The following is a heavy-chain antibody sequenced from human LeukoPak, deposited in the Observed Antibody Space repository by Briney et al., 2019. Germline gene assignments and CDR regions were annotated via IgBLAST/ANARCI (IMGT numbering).Heavy chain of an antibody. CDR2: IYPGGNI. Sequence: GGSLRLSCAASEVTVTNIYMSWVRQAPGKGLQWVSVIYPGGNIYYADSVKGRFIISRDNSKNTLSLQMNSLTADDTAVYYCVRGPRYYDDSGFHYGVFDIWGQGTLVTVSS. CDR1: EVTVTNIY. CDR3: VRGPRYYDDSGFHYGVFDI. D-gene: IGHD3-22*01. V-gene: IGHV3-53*01. J-gene: IGHJ3*02.